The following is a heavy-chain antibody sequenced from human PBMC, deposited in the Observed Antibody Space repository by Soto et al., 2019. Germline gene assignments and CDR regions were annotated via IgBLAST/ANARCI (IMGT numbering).Heavy chain of an antibody. D-gene: IGHD3-3*01. CDR1: GFTFSSYG. V-gene: IGHV3-30*18. CDR3: AKGRSPDMALDY. J-gene: IGHJ4*02. Sequence: GGSLRLSCAASGFTFSSYGMHWVRQAPGKGLEWVAVISYDGSNKYYADSVKGRFTISRDNSKNTLYLQMNSLRAEDTAVYYCAKGRSPDMALDYWGQGTLVTVSS. CDR2: ISYDGSNK.